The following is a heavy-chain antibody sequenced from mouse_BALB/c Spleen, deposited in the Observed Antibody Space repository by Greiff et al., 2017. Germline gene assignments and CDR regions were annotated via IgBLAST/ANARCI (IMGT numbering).Heavy chain of an antibody. CDR3: ARRGHATASYYYAIDY. CDR1: GYAFSSYW. J-gene: IGHJ4*01. CDR2: IYPGDGDT. D-gene: IGHD1-2*01. V-gene: IGHV1-80*01. Sequence: LEESGAELVRPGSSVKISCKASGYAFSSYWMNWVKQRPGQGLEWIGQIYPGDGDTNYNGKFKGKATLTADKSSSTAYMQLSSLTSEDSAVYFCARRGHATASYYYAIDYWGQGTSVTVSS.